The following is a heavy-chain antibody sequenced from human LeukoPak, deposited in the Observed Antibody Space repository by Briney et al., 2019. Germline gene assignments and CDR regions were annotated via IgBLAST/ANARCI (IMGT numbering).Heavy chain of an antibody. CDR2: ISGSGGST. V-gene: IGHV3-23*01. Sequence: PGGSLRLSCAASGFTFSSYAMSWVRQAPGKGLEWVSAISGSGGSTYYADSVKGRFTISRDNSKNTLYLQMNSLRAEDTAVYYCAKADSSSWYVEYFQHWGQGTLVTVSS. CDR1: GFTFSSYA. CDR3: AKADSSSWYVEYFQH. D-gene: IGHD6-13*01. J-gene: IGHJ1*01.